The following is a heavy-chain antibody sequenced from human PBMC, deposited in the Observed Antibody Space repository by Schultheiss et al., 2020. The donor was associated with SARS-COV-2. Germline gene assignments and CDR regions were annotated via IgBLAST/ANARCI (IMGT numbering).Heavy chain of an antibody. CDR1: GFSFSSHW. J-gene: IGHJ2*01. CDR2: ISGNGDST. V-gene: IGHV3-64*01. CDR3: ARNWYFDL. Sequence: GESLKISCAASGFSFSSHWMAWVRQGPGKGLEWVSAISGNGDSTYYANSVKGRFTISRDNSKNTLYLQMDSLRAEDMAVYYCARNWYFDLWGRGTLVTVSS.